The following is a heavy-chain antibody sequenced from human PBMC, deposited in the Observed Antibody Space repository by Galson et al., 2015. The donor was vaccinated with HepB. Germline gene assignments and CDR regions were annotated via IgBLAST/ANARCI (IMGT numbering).Heavy chain of an antibody. V-gene: IGHV3-72*01. Sequence: SLRLSCAASGFTLSDHHMDWVRQIPGKGLEWVGRSTKKRGGYITEYAASVKGRFTISREDSPDSLYLQMHNLKTEDTAVYYCARDQWVFARGRIDYFQHWGQGTLVAVSS. CDR1: GFTLSDHH. D-gene: IGHD1-26*01. J-gene: IGHJ1*01. CDR2: STKKRGGYIT. CDR3: ARDQWVFARGRIDYFQH.